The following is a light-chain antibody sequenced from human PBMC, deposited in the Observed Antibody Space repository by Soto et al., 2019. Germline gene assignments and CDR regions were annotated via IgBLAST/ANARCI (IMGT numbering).Light chain of an antibody. J-gene: IGLJ3*02. CDR2: DVS. CDR3: CSYAGSYTFGV. CDR1: SSDVGGYNY. V-gene: IGLV2-11*01. Sequence: SALTQPRSVSGSPGQSVTISCTGTSSDVGGYNYVSWYQQHPGKAPKLMIYDVSKRPSGVLDRFSGSKSGNTACLTISGLQAEDEADYYCCSYAGSYTFGVFGGGTKLTVL.